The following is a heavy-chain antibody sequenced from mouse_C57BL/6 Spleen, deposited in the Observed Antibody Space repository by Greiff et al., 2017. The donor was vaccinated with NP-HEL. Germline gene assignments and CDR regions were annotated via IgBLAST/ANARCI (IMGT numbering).Heavy chain of an antibody. CDR2: INTSHGGT. J-gene: IGHJ3*01. V-gene: IGHV1-53*01. CDR3: SREDYDYYGSRSFAY. D-gene: IGHD1-1*01. CDR1: GYTFTSYW. Sequence: QVQLQQPGTELVKPGASVKLSCKASGYTFTSYWMHWVKQRPGQGLEWIGNINTSHGGTNYNEKFKSKATLTVDKSSSTAYMQLSSLTSEDSAVYYCSREDYDYYGSRSFAYWGQGTLVTVSA.